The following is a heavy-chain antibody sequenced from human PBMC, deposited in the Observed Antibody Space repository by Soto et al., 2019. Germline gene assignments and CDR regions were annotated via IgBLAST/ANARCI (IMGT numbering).Heavy chain of an antibody. D-gene: IGHD3-16*01. Sequence: EVQLLESGGGLVQPGGSLRLSCAASGFTFSHYAMSWVRQAPGKGLQWVSTIFGSGAPTHYADSVKGRSGISRDNSNNMLFLEMNSLKDEDTAVYYGTREASSWGFAFDLWGQGTRVDVSS. CDR3: TREASSWGFAFDL. V-gene: IGHV3-23*01. J-gene: IGHJ3*01. CDR2: IFGSGAPT. CDR1: GFTFSHYA.